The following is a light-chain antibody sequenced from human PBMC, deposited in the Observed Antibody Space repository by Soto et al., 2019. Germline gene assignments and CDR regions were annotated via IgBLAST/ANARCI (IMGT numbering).Light chain of an antibody. CDR2: DAS. J-gene: IGKJ2*01. CDR3: QQYNNWPPFT. V-gene: IGKV3D-15*01. Sequence: EIVMTQSPATLSVSPGERATFSCRASQTVSSNLAWYQQRPGQAPRLLIYDASTRATGIPARFSGSGSGTEFTLTISSLQSEDFAVYYCQQYNNWPPFTFGQGTKVEIK. CDR1: QTVSSN.